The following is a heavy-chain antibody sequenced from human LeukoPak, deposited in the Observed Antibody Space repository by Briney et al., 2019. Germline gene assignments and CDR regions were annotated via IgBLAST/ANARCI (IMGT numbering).Heavy chain of an antibody. V-gene: IGHV1-2*06. D-gene: IGHD2-2*01. Sequence: PGASVKVSCKAFGYTFSDYYMHWVRQAPGLGLEWMGRINPKSGGTNFAQKFQGRVTMTRDTSISTAYMELSRLTSDDTAVYYCAAGFCTTTSCSGNWFDPWGQGTLVTVSS. CDR1: GYTFSDYY. CDR3: AAGFCTTTSCSGNWFDP. CDR2: INPKSGGT. J-gene: IGHJ5*02.